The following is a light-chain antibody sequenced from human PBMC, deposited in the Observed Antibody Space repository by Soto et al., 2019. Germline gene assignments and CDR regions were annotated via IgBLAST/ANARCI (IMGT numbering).Light chain of an antibody. CDR1: SSDVGGYNS. V-gene: IGLV2-14*01. CDR2: DVT. CDR3: SSFTSSMTNV. J-gene: IGLJ1*01. Sequence: QSVLTQPASVSGSPGQSITISCTGTSSDVGGYNSVSWYQQHPGKAPKLILYDVTDRPSGVSYRFSGSKSGNTASLTISGLQAADEADYFCSSFTSSMTNVFGSVT.